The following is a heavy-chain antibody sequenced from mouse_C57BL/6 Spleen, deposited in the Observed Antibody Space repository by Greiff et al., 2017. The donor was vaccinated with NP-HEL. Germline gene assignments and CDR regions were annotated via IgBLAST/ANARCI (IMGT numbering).Heavy chain of an antibody. CDR2: ISSGSSTI. J-gene: IGHJ4*01. CDR3: ARGGFYYGSSFPY. D-gene: IGHD1-1*01. CDR1: GFTFSDYG. V-gene: IGHV5-17*01. Sequence: EVQGVESGGGLVKPGGSLKLSCAASGFTFSDYGMHWVRQAPEKGLEWVAYISSGSSTIYYADTVKGRFTISRDNAKNTLFLQMTSLRSEDTAMYYCARGGFYYGSSFPYWGQGTSVTVSS.